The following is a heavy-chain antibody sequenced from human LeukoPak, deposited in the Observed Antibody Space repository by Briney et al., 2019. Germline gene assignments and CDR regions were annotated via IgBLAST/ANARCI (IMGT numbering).Heavy chain of an antibody. D-gene: IGHD2-21*01. V-gene: IGHV4-38-2*02. CDR3: ARCGYYYMDV. CDR2: IYYSGST. J-gene: IGHJ6*03. Sequence: SETLSLTCTVSGYSISSGYYWGWIRQPPGKGLEWIGSIYYSGSTYYSPSLKSRVTISVDTSKNQFSLKLSSVTAADTAVYYCARCGYYYMDVWGKGTTVTVSS. CDR1: GYSISSGYY.